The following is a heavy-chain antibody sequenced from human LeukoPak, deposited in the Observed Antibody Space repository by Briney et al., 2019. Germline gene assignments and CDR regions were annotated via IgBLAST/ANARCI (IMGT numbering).Heavy chain of an antibody. Sequence: SETLSLTCTVSGGSISSSSYYWGWIRQPPGKGLEWIGSIYYSGSTYYNPSLKSRVTISVDTSKNQFSLKLSSVTAADTAVYYCARVGGSGSYIAFDIWGQGTMVTVSS. V-gene: IGHV4-39*07. CDR1: GGSISSSSYY. J-gene: IGHJ3*02. D-gene: IGHD3-10*01. CDR2: IYYSGST. CDR3: ARVGGSGSYIAFDI.